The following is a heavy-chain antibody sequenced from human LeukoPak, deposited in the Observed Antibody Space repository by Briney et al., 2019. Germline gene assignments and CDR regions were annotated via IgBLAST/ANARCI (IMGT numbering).Heavy chain of an antibody. CDR3: ARAETYYYDSSGFPF. J-gene: IGHJ4*02. V-gene: IGHV4-39*07. CDR2: IYYSGST. CDR1: GGSISSSSYY. D-gene: IGHD3-22*01. Sequence: SETLSLTCTVSGGSISSSSYYWGWSRQPPGKGLEWIGSIYYSGSTYYNPSLKSRVTISVDTSKNQFSLKLSSVTAADTAVYYCARAETYYYDSSGFPFWGQGTLVTVSS.